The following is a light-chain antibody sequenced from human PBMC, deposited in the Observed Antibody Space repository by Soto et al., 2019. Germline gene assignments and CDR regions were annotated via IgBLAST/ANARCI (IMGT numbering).Light chain of an antibody. Sequence: VMTQSPTTLSVSPGETATLSCRASHSFGSNLAWYQQNPGQAPRLLIYGASTRATGVPTRFSGSRSGAEFTLTINSLQSEDFAVYYCQPYNNWPLTFGGGTKVDIK. J-gene: IGKJ4*01. CDR1: HSFGSN. V-gene: IGKV3-15*01. CDR2: GAS. CDR3: QPYNNWPLT.